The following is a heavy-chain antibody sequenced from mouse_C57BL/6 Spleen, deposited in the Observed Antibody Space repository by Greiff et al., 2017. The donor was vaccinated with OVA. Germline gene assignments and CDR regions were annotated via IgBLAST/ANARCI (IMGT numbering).Heavy chain of an antibody. CDR3: ANTAQATGYAMDY. D-gene: IGHD3-2*02. V-gene: IGHV5-17*01. CDR2: ISSGSSTI. J-gene: IGHJ4*01. Sequence: DVHLVESGGGLVKPGGSLKLSCAASGFTFSDYGMHWVRQAPEKGLEWVAYISSGSSTIYYADTVKGRFTISRDNAKNTLFLQMTSLRSEDTAMYYCANTAQATGYAMDYWGQGTSVTVSS. CDR1: GFTFSDYG.